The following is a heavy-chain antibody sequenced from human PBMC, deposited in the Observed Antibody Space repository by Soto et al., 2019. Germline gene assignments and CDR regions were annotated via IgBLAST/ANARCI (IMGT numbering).Heavy chain of an antibody. V-gene: IGHV4-31*03. D-gene: IGHD6-19*01. CDR2: IYYSGSA. J-gene: IGHJ4*02. Sequence: PSETLSLTCTVSDASISTATFYWIRQLPGEALEWIGYIYYSGSAYYNSSLRSRATLSLDTSKSEFSLTLTSLTAADTAVYYCARGEAGVAGRLDYWGQGTLVTAPQ. CDR1: DASISTATFY. CDR3: ARGEAGVAGRLDY.